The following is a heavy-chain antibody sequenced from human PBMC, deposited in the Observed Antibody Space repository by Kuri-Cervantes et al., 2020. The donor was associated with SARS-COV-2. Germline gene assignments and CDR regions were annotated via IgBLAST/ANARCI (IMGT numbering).Heavy chain of an antibody. CDR3: ARDRAPVGY. CDR1: GGSISSYY. Sequence: GSLRLSCTVSGGSISSYYRSWIRQPPGKGLEWIGYIYYSGSTNYNPSLKSRVTISVDTSKNQFSLKLSSVTAADTAVYYCARDRAPVGYWGQGTLVTVSS. V-gene: IGHV4-59*01. CDR2: IYYSGST. J-gene: IGHJ4*02.